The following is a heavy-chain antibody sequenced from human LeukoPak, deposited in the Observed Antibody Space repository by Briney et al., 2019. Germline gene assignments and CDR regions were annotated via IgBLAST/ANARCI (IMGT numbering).Heavy chain of an antibody. CDR3: ARFRLAGEGEYYFDY. D-gene: IGHD7-27*01. V-gene: IGHV3-48*01. CDR1: GFTFSSYS. J-gene: IGHJ4*02. CDR2: ISSSSSTI. Sequence: GGSLRLSCAASGFTFSSYSMNWVRQAPGKGLEWVSYISSSSSTIYYADSVKGRFTISRDNAKNSLYLQMNSLRAEDTAVYYCARFRLAGEGEYYFDYWGQGTLVTVSS.